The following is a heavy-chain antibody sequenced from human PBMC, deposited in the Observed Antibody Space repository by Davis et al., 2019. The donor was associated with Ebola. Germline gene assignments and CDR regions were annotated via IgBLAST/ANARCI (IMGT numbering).Heavy chain of an antibody. Sequence: AASVKVSCKASGYIFTSYDINWVRQATGQGLEWMGWMNPNSGNTGYARKFQDRATMTRDTSMNTAYMELSSLRSEDTAVYYCARRRWSSSGCIFSWGQGTMVTVSS. D-gene: IGHD3-22*01. CDR3: ARRRWSSSGCIFS. CDR1: GYIFTSYD. J-gene: IGHJ3*01. V-gene: IGHV1-8*01. CDR2: MNPNSGNT.